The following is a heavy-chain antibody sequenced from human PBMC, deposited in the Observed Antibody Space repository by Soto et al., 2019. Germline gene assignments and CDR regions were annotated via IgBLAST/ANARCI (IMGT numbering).Heavy chain of an antibody. CDR1: PGSSSHYY. D-gene: IGHD6-19*01. J-gene: IGHJ3*01. CDR3: ARGGSSDWQVALDL. CDR2: IKHSGSS. Sequence: PSETLSLTCAVYPGSSSHYYWNWIRQAPGKGLEWIGKIKHSGSSNYNPSLRSRVSISVDMSKNQVSLRLTSVTAADTAVYYCARGGSSDWQVALDLWGQGTMVTVSS. V-gene: IGHV4-34*01.